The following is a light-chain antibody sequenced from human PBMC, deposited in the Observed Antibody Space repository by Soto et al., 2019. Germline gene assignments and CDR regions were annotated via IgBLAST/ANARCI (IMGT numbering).Light chain of an antibody. CDR1: QGVGAN. CDR3: NHSISWAAIA. V-gene: IGKV3-15*01. J-gene: IGKJ5*01. Sequence: DRVNAESRATVTVCRGRIATHTSRASQGVGANSAWYQQRPGQAPRLLIFGASTRATGIPARFSGSGSGTEFTLSISSLQSEDCGIYYCNHSISWAAIAFAQGTRLEI. CDR2: GAS.